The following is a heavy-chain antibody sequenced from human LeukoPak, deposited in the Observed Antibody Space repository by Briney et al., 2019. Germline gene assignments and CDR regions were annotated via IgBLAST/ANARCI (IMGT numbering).Heavy chain of an antibody. J-gene: IGHJ4*02. CDR3: AKSGIPAGYCSSTSCYPKGLFDY. V-gene: IGHV1-2*02. CDR2: INPNSGGT. D-gene: IGHD2-2*03. Sequence: ASVKVSCKASGYTFTGYYMHWVRQAPGQGLEWMGWINPNSGGTNYAQKFQGRVTMTRDTSISTAYMELSRLRSDDTAVYYRAKSGIPAGYCSSTSCYPKGLFDYWGQGTLVTVSS. CDR1: GYTFTGYY.